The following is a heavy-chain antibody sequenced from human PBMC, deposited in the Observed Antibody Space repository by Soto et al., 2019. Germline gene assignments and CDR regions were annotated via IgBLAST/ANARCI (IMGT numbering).Heavy chain of an antibody. J-gene: IGHJ4*02. D-gene: IGHD1-26*01. CDR3: TKARVRIVGANSFDY. CDR2: ISDDGDKR. CDR1: GFTFSNYG. V-gene: IGHV3-30*18. Sequence: GGSLRLSCVGSGFTFSNYGMHWVRQPPGKGLEWVALISDDGDKRYYADSVRGRLIISRDNSKDTLYLQMNSLGPDDTAVYFCTKARVRIVGANSFDYWGQGTPVTVSS.